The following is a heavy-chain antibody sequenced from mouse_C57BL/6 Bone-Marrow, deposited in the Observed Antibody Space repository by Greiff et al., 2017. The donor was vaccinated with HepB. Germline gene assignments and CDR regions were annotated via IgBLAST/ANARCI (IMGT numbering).Heavy chain of an antibody. Sequence: QVQLQQPGAELVRPGTSVKLSCKASGYTFTSYWMHWVKQRPGQGLEWIGVIDPSDSYTNYNQKFKGKATLTVDKSSSTAYMQLSSLTSEDSAVYYCASTTNYFDYWGRGTTLTVSS. D-gene: IGHD1-1*01. CDR3: ASTTNYFDY. CDR2: IDPSDSYT. V-gene: IGHV1-59*01. CDR1: GYTFTSYW. J-gene: IGHJ2*01.